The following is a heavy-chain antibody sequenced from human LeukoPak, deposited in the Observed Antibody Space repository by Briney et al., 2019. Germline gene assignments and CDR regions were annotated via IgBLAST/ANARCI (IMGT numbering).Heavy chain of an antibody. CDR1: GYSFISYW. Sequence: GESLKISCKGSGYSFISYWIGWVRQMPGKGLQWMGIIFPGDSQTIYSPSFQGQVTISSDKSISTAYLQWSSLKASDTAMYYCARPKYYYDSSGYHRPDAFDIWGQGTMVTVSS. J-gene: IGHJ3*02. D-gene: IGHD3-22*01. CDR2: IFPGDSQT. CDR3: ARPKYYYDSSGYHRPDAFDI. V-gene: IGHV5-51*01.